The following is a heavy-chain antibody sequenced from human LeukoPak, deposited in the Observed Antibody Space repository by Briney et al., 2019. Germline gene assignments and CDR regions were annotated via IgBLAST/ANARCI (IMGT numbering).Heavy chain of an antibody. J-gene: IGHJ6*03. Sequence: ASVKVSCKASGYTFTSYAMNWVPQAPGQGLEWMGWINTNTGNPTYAQGFTGRFVFSLDTSVSTAYLQISSLKAEDTAVYYCARDLPNDSSGYYSYYYYMDVWGKGTTVTVSS. D-gene: IGHD3-22*01. CDR2: INTNTGNP. V-gene: IGHV7-4-1*02. CDR3: ARDLPNDSSGYYSYYYYMDV. CDR1: GYTFTSYA.